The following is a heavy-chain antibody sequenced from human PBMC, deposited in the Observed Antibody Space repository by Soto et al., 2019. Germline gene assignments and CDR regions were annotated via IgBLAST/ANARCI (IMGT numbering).Heavy chain of an antibody. CDR1: GYTLTELS. V-gene: IGHV1-24*01. D-gene: IGHD2-2*01. Sequence: ASVKVSCKVSGYTLTELSMHWVRQAPGKGLEWMGGFDPEDGETIYAQKFQGRVTMTEDTSTDTAYMELSSLRSEDTAVYYCATNADIVLVPAATYYYYYGMDVSGQGTTVTVSS. CDR2: FDPEDGET. CDR3: ATNADIVLVPAATYYYYYGMDV. J-gene: IGHJ6*02.